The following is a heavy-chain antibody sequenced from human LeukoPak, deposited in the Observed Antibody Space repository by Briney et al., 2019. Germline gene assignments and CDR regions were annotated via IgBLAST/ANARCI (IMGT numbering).Heavy chain of an antibody. D-gene: IGHD3-22*01. CDR1: GYTFTSYG. J-gene: IGHJ4*02. CDR2: ISAYNGNT. V-gene: IGHV1-18*01. CDR3: ASQGYYYDSSGPVHFDY. Sequence: ASVKVSCKASGYTFTSYGISWVRQAPGQGLEWMGWISAYNGNTNYAQRLQGRVTMTTDTSTSTAYMELRSLRSDDTAVYYCASQGYYYDSSGPVHFDYWGQGTLVTVSS.